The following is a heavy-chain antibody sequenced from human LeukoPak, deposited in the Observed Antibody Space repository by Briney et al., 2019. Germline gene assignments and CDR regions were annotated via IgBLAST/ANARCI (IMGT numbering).Heavy chain of an antibody. CDR2: IYHSGST. Sequence: ASETLSLTCAVSRYSISSRYYWGWIRQPPGKGLEWIGSIYHSGSTYYNPSLKSRVTISVDTSKNQFSLKLISVTAADTAVYYCARWYSSSGCFDYWGQGTLVTVSS. CDR3: ARWYSSSGCFDY. J-gene: IGHJ4*02. CDR1: RYSISSRYY. V-gene: IGHV4-38-2*01. D-gene: IGHD6-6*01.